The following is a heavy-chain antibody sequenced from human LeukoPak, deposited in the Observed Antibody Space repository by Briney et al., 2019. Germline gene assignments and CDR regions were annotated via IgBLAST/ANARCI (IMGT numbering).Heavy chain of an antibody. CDR1: GFTFSSYS. J-gene: IGHJ4*02. Sequence: PGGSLRLSCAASGFTFSSYSMNWVRQAPGKGLEWVSSISSSSSYIYYADSVKGRFTISRDNAKNSLYLQMNSLRAEDTAVYYCARGAAVAAPPSDYWGQGTLVTVS. D-gene: IGHD6-19*01. CDR2: ISSSSSYI. CDR3: ARGAAVAAPPSDY. V-gene: IGHV3-21*01.